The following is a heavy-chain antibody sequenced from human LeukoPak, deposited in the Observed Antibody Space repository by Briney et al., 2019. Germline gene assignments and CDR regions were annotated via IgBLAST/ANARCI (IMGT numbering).Heavy chain of an antibody. CDR2: ISYDGSNQ. CDR3: ARGPSGYHNT. D-gene: IGHD5-12*01. V-gene: IGHV3-30*03. J-gene: IGHJ4*02. CDR1: AFTLRTFG. Sequence: GGSLRLSCTASAFTLRTFGMHWVRQTPGKGLEWVAFISYDGSNQHYLDSVKGRFTISRDNSKNTLYLQMNSLRAEDTAVYYCARGPSGYHNTGGQGTLVTVSS.